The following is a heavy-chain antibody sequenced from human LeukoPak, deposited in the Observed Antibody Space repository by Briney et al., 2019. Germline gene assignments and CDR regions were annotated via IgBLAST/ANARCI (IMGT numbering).Heavy chain of an antibody. CDR1: GFTFSSYA. V-gene: IGHV3-23*01. CDR3: AKGIAVAGSAIYGRHV. CDR2: ISGSGGST. J-gene: IGHJ6*02. D-gene: IGHD6-19*01. Sequence: PGGSLRLSCAASGFTFSSYAMSWVRQAPGKGLEWVSAISGSGGSTYYADSVKGRFTISRDNSKNTLYLQMNSLRAEDTAVYHCAKGIAVAGSAIYGRHVWGQGTTVTFSS.